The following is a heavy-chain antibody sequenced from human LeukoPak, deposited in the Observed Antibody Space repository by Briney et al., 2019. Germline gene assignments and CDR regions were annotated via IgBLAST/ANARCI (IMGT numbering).Heavy chain of an antibody. V-gene: IGHV3-48*04. CDR2: SSSSSSTI. Sequence: PGGSLRPSCAASGFTFSRYSMNWVRQAPGKGLEWVSYSSSSSSTIYYADSVKGRFTISRDNAKNSLYLQMNSLRAEDTAVYYCARGENYYDSSGYALFDYWGQGTLVTVSS. CDR1: GFTFSRYS. CDR3: ARGENYYDSSGYALFDY. J-gene: IGHJ4*02. D-gene: IGHD3-22*01.